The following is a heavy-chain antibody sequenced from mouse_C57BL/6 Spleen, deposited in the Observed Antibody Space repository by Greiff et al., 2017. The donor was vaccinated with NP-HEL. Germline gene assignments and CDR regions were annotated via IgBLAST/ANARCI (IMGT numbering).Heavy chain of an antibody. V-gene: IGHV5-12*01. D-gene: IGHD2-5*01. J-gene: IGHJ4*01. Sequence: EVMLVESGGGLVQPGGSLKLSCAASGFTFSDYYMYWVRQTPEKRLEWVAYISNGGGSTYYPDTVKGRFTISRDNAKNTLYLQMSRLKSEDTAMYYCASRFPYYSNYAMDYWGQGTSVTVSS. CDR1: GFTFSDYY. CDR2: ISNGGGST. CDR3: ASRFPYYSNYAMDY.